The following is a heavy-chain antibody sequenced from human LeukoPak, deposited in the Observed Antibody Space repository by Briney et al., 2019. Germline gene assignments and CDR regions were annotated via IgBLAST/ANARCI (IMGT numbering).Heavy chain of an antibody. J-gene: IGHJ2*01. CDR2: IWNDGSNK. CDR1: GFTFSIYG. CDR3: ARTNPVLWDFDL. Sequence: GGSLRLSCAASGFTFSIYGMHWVRQAPGKGLEWVAVIWNDGSNKYYADSVKGRFTISRDNSKNTLYLQMNSLRAEDTAVYYCARTNPVLWDFDLWGRGTLVTVSS. V-gene: IGHV3-33*01.